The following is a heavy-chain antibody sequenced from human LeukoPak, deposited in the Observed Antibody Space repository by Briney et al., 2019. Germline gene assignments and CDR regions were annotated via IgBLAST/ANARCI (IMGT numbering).Heavy chain of an antibody. CDR1: GGSFSGYY. CDR2: INHNGST. CDR3: ARVVGSVTRYFDY. J-gene: IGHJ4*02. V-gene: IGHV4-34*01. D-gene: IGHD4-11*01. Sequence: PSETLSLTCAVYGGSFSGYYWSWIRQPPGEGLEWIGEINHNGSTNYNPSLKSRVTISVDTSKNQFSLKLSSVTAADTAVYYCARVVGSVTRYFDYWGQGTLVTVSS.